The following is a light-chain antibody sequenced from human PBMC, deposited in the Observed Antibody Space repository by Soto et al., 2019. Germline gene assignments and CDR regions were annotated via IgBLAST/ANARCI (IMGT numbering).Light chain of an antibody. V-gene: IGKV3-11*01. CDR3: QQRLFWPLFT. J-gene: IGKJ2*01. CDR1: QNIHSF. CDR2: DAS. Sequence: EIVLTQSPATVSLSPGESATLSCRASQNIHSFLAWYQQRPGQAPRLLIYDASFRATAIPARFNGSGSGTDFTLNITRLEPEDFAVYYCQQRLFWPLFTFGQGTRLEIK.